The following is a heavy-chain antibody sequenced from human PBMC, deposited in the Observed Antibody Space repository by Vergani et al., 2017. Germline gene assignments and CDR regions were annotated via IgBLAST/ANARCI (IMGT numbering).Heavy chain of an antibody. CDR3: AREIRDYCSGGRCYSKGDLNHYQGLDV. CDR1: GAYVGSGGYY. D-gene: IGHD2-15*01. J-gene: IGHJ6*02. CDR2: IYYSGTT. Sequence: QVQLQESGPGLVKASQTLSLTCSVSGAYVGSGGYYWTWVRPRPGMGLDWNGYIYYSGTTYYNPSLESSLTISLDTSENHLSLKLTSVTDADTAVYYCAREIRDYCSGGRCYSKGDLNHYQGLDVWGQGTTVTVS. V-gene: IGHV4-31*03.